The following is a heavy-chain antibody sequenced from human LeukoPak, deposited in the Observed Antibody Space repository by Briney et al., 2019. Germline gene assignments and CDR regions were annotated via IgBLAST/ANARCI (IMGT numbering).Heavy chain of an antibody. D-gene: IGHD3-3*01. CDR3: AKGDQFLEWLIRT. CDR1: GFTVSSNY. V-gene: IGHV3-23*01. Sequence: GGSLRLSCAASGFTVSSNYMSWVRQAPGKGLEWVSAISGSGGSTYYADSVKGRFTISRDNSKNTLYLQMNSLRAEDTAVYYCAKGDQFLEWLIRTWGQGTLVTVSS. J-gene: IGHJ5*02. CDR2: ISGSGGST.